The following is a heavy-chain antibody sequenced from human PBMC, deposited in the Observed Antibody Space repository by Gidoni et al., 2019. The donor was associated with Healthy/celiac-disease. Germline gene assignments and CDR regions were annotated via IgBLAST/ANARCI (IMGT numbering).Heavy chain of an antibody. CDR2: IGGSGGST. V-gene: IGHV3-23*01. J-gene: IGHJ4*02. CDR3: AKGPMGDPGTRDRED. D-gene: IGHD1-7*01. Sequence: EVQLLESGGGLVQPGGSLRLSCAASGFTFRSYAMGWVRQAPGKGLEGVSAIGGSGGSTYYADSVKGRFTISRDNSKNTLYLQMNSLRAEDTAVYYCAKGPMGDPGTRDREDWGQGTLVTVSS. CDR1: GFTFRSYA.